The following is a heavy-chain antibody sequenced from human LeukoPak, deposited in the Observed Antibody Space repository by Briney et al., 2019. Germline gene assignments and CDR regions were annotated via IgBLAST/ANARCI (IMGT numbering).Heavy chain of an antibody. Sequence: GTSLRLSCAASGFTFSQYAMHWVRQAPGKGLEWVAVMSYDGFVQYYADSVTGRFTISRDNSKNTLYPQMNSLRPDDTAFYYCAKVMATVVTTSKLDSWGQGTLVTVSS. CDR2: MSYDGFVQ. CDR1: GFTFSQYA. V-gene: IGHV3-30*18. J-gene: IGHJ4*02. D-gene: IGHD4-23*01. CDR3: AKVMATVVTTSKLDS.